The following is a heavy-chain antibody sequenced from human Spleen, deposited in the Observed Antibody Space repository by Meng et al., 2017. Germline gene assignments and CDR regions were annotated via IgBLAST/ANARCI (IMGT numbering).Heavy chain of an antibody. J-gene: IGHJ4*02. D-gene: IGHD1-26*01. CDR2: INHSGST. CDR3: ERRDSPNSGSYSY. CDR1: GGSFSGYY. V-gene: IGHV4-34*01. Sequence: SETLSLTCAVYGGSFSGYYWSWIRQPPGKGLEWIGEINHSGSTNYNPSLKSRVTISVDTSKNQFSLKLSSVTAADTAVYYCERRDSPNSGSYSYWDQGTLVTVSS.